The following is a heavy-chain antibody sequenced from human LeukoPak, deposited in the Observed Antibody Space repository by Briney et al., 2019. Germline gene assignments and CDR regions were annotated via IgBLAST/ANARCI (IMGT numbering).Heavy chain of an antibody. CDR1: GFSFSSYA. D-gene: IGHD1-26*01. Sequence: GGSLRLSCAASGFSFSSYARSWVRQAPGKGLEWVSTISGSGGSTYYAASVKGRFTISSDNSTNTLYLQMNSLRAEDTAVYYCAKGRSAAYASIMGVWGQGTLVTVSS. CDR3: AKGRSAAYASIMGV. V-gene: IGHV3-23*01. CDR2: ISGSGGST. J-gene: IGHJ4*02.